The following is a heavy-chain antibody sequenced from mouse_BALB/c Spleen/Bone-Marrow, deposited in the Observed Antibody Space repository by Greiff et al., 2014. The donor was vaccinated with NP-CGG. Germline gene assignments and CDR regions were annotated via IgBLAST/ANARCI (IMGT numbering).Heavy chain of an antibody. CDR2: INPYNDGT. V-gene: IGHV1-14*01. Sequence: VQLQQSGPELVKPGGLVKMSCKASGYTFTSYVMHWGKQKPGQGLEWIGYINPYNDGTKYNEKFKGKATLTSDKSSSTAYMELSSLTSEDSAVYYCAREGVDYFDYWGQGTTLTVSS. CDR3: AREGVDYFDY. CDR1: GYTFTSYV. J-gene: IGHJ2*01.